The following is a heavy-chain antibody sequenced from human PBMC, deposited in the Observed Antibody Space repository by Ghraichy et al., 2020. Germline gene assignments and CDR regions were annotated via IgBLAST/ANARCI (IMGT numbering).Heavy chain of an antibody. J-gene: IGHJ5*02. CDR1: GGSFSGYY. D-gene: IGHD1-1*01. Sequence: SETLSLTCAVYGGSFSGYYWSWIRQPPGKGLEWIGEINHSGSTNYNPSLKSRVTISVDTSKNQFSLKLSSVTAADTAVYYCARGENWNDVRGDWFDPWGQGTLVTVSS. V-gene: IGHV4-34*01. CDR2: INHSGST. CDR3: ARGENWNDVRGDWFDP.